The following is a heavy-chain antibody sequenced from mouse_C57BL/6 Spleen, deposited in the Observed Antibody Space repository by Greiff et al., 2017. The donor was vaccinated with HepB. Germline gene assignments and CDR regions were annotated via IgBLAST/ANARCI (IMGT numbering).Heavy chain of an antibody. D-gene: IGHD3-2*02. CDR3: ARGGLAQEPDY. CDR2: IYPGDGDT. CDR1: GYAFSSSW. Sequence: QVQLQQSGPELVKPGASVKISCKASGYAFSSSWMNWVKQRPGQGLEWIGRIYPGDGDTNYNGKFKGKATLTADKSSSTAYMQLSSLTYEDSAVYFCARGGLAQEPDYWGQGTTLTVSS. J-gene: IGHJ2*01. V-gene: IGHV1-82*01.